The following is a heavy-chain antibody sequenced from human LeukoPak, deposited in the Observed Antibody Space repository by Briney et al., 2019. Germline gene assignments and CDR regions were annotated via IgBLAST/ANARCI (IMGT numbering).Heavy chain of an antibody. CDR3: ARVAMSDSSGYCDY. V-gene: IGHV3-33*01. J-gene: IGHJ4*02. CDR1: GFTLSSYA. Sequence: PGRSLRLSCAASGFTLSSYAMHWVRQAPGKGLEWVAVIWYDGGNENYADSVRGRFTVSRDNSKNTLYLHMNSVRAEDTAVYYCARVAMSDSSGYCDYWGQGTLVTVSS. CDR2: IWYDGGNE. D-gene: IGHD3-22*01.